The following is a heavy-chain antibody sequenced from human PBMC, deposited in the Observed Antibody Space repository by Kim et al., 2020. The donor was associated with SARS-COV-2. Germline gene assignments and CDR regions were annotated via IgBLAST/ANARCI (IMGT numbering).Heavy chain of an antibody. J-gene: IGHJ3*02. V-gene: IGHV7-4-1*02. CDR3: ARDRSAITSLGVVILPPDAFDI. D-gene: IGHD3-3*01. Sequence: ASVKVSCKASGYTFTRFVMNWVRQAPGQGLEWMGRINTNTGNPTYAQGFTGRFVFSLDTSVSTAYLQISSLKAEDTAVYYCARDRSAITSLGVVILPPDAFDIWGQGTMVTVSS. CDR1: GYTFTRFV. CDR2: INTNTGNP.